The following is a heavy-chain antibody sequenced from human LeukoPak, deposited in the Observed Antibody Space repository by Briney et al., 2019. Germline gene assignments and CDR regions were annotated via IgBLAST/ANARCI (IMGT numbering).Heavy chain of an antibody. V-gene: IGHV3-23*01. CDR3: AKGYSGSYFDY. D-gene: IGHD1-26*01. CDR1: GFTFSNYA. Sequence: GGSLRLSCAASGFTFSNYAMSWVRQAPGEVLEWASTISGSGGSTYYADPVKGRFTISRDNSKNTLYLQMNSLRAEHTAVYYCAKGYSGSYFDYWGQGTLVTVSS. J-gene: IGHJ4*02. CDR2: ISGSGGST.